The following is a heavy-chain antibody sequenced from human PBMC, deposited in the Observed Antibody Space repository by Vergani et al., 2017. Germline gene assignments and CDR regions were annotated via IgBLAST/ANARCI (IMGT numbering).Heavy chain of an antibody. D-gene: IGHD3-3*01. CDR3: ARGLYYDFWSGRNWFDP. V-gene: IGHV1-18*01. CDR1: GYTFTSYG. CDR2: ISAYNGNT. Sequence: QVQLVQSGAEVKKPGASVKVSCKASGYTFTSYGISWVRQAPGQGLEWMGWISAYNGNTNYAQKLQGRVTMTTDTSTSTDYMELRSLRSDDTAVYYCARGLYYDFWSGRNWFDPWGQGTLVTVSS. J-gene: IGHJ5*02.